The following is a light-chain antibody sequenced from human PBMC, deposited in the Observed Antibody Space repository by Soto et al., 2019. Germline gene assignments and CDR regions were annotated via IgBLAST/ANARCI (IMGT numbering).Light chain of an antibody. CDR2: DAS. Sequence: EIVLTQSPATLSLSPGERATLSCRASQSVSSYLAWYQQKPGQAPRLLIYDASNRATGIPARFSGSGSGIDVTLTISSLKPEVFVVCYCQQRSNWVHTLGGVTKVVIK. J-gene: IGKJ4*01. CDR1: QSVSSY. CDR3: QQRSNWVHT. V-gene: IGKV3-11*01.